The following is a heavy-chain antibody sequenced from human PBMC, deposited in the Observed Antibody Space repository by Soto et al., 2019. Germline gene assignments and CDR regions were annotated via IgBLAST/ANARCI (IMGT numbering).Heavy chain of an antibody. D-gene: IGHD4-17*01. J-gene: IGHJ2*01. V-gene: IGHV3-13*01. Sequence: EVQLVESGGGLVQTGGSLRLSCAASGFTFSSYDMHWVRQATGKGLEWVSAIGTAGDTYYPGSVKGRFTISRENAKNYLYLQMSSVRAGDTAVYYCARAVRYGDYWLGYFDLGGRGTLVTVSS. CDR3: ARAVRYGDYWLGYFDL. CDR1: GFTFSSYD. CDR2: IGTAGDT.